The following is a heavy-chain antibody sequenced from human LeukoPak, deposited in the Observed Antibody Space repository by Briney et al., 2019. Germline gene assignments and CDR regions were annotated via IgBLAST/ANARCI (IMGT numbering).Heavy chain of an antibody. CDR3: AREGGFYYDY. J-gene: IGHJ4*02. V-gene: IGHV3-48*04. CDR2: ISGSGSRI. D-gene: IGHD3-3*01. Sequence: PGGSLRLSCVASEFTISTYIMGWVRQAPGKGLEWVSSISGSGSRIYYADSVKGRFIISKDNAKNSVFLQMNSLRAEDTAVYYCAREGGFYYDYWGQGTLVTVSS. CDR1: EFTISTYI.